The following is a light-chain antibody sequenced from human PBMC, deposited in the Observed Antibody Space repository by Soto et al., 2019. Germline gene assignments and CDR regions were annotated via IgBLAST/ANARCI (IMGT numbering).Light chain of an antibody. CDR3: PQTYSSPRT. Sequence: DIQMTQSPSSLSASVGDSITITCRASQSISNYLHWYQQKSGKAPKLLIYGASNLQSGVPSRFSGSGSGTDFTLSTSGLQPEDLATYYWPQTYSSPRTFSQGTTVEIK. CDR1: QSISNY. CDR2: GAS. J-gene: IGKJ1*01. V-gene: IGKV1-39*01.